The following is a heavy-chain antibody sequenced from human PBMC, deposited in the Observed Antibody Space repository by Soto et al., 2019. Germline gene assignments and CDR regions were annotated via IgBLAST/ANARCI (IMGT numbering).Heavy chain of an antibody. Sequence: ASVKVSCKASGGTFSSYAISWVRQAPGQGLEWMGGIIPIFGTANYAQKFQGRVTITADESTSTAYMELSSLRSEDTAVYYCARGYYPQKYYYGMDVWGQGTTVTVSS. J-gene: IGHJ6*02. V-gene: IGHV1-69*13. D-gene: IGHD3-22*01. CDR2: IIPIFGTA. CDR1: GGTFSSYA. CDR3: ARGYYPQKYYYGMDV.